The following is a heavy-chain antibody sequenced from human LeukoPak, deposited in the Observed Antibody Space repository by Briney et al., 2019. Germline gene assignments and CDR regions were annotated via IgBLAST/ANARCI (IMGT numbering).Heavy chain of an antibody. CDR1: GYSFTGYY. Sequence: ASVKVSCKASGYSFTGYYIHWVRQAPGQGLEWMGWINPNSGGTGYAQKFQGRVTMTRDTFISTAYMGLSRLRSDDTAVYYCARDYLLYDTSGYYYLLRYWGQGTLVTVSS. V-gene: IGHV1-2*02. J-gene: IGHJ4*02. CDR3: ARDYLLYDTSGYYYLLRY. D-gene: IGHD3-22*01. CDR2: INPNSGGT.